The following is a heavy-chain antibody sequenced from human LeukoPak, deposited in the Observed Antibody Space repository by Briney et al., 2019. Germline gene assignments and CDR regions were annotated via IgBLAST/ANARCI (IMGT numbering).Heavy chain of an antibody. Sequence: ASVKVSCKVSGYTLTELSMHWVRQAPGKGLEWMGGFDPEDGETIYAQKFQGRVTMTRDTSISTAYMELSRLRSDDTAVYYCATWIQLWSSYYFDYWGQGTLVTVSS. J-gene: IGHJ4*02. CDR1: GYTLTELS. D-gene: IGHD5-18*01. CDR2: FDPEDGET. V-gene: IGHV1-24*01. CDR3: ATWIQLWSSYYFDY.